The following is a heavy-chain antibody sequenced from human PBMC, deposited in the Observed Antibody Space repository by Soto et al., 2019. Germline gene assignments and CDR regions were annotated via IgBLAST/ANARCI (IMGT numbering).Heavy chain of an antibody. D-gene: IGHD6-19*01. J-gene: IGHJ4*02. CDR3: ARDRQCLTPEGFDY. CDR2: ISAYNGNT. Sequence: QVQLVQSGAEVKKPGASVQVSCKASGYTFTSYGISWVRQAPGQGLEWMGWISAYNGNTNYAQKLQGRVTMTTDTSTSKVYMELRSLRSDDTAVYYGARDRQCLTPEGFDYWGQGTLVTVSS. CDR1: GYTFTSYG. V-gene: IGHV1-18*04.